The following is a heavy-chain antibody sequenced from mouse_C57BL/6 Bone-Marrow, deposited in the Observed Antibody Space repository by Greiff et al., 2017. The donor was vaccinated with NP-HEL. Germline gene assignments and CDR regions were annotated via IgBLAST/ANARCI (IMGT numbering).Heavy chain of an antibody. CDR2: IDPDTGGT. V-gene: IGHV1-15*01. CDR3: TRYHYYGSSDDY. D-gene: IGHD1-1*01. CDR1: GYTFTDYE. J-gene: IGHJ2*01. Sequence: QVQLQQSGAELVRPGASVTLSCKASGYTFTDYEMHWVKQTPVHGLEWIGAIDPDTGGTAYNQKFKGKAILTADKSSSTAYMELRSLTSEDSAVYYCTRYHYYGSSDDYWGRGTTLTVSS.